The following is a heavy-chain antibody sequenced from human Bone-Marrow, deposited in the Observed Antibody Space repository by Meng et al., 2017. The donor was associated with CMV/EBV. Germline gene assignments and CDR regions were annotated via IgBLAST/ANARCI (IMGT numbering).Heavy chain of an antibody. CDR1: GGTFNSYA. Sequence: SVKVSCKASGGTFNSYAISWVRQAPGQGLEWLGGIISILGITTYAQNFQGRVTITADRSTSTDYLELTGLRSEDTAVYYCGRDGIDGYNPDPLFYFDAWGQGTLVTVSS. D-gene: IGHD5-24*01. J-gene: IGHJ4*02. V-gene: IGHV1-69*10. CDR2: IISILGIT. CDR3: GRDGIDGYNPDPLFYFDA.